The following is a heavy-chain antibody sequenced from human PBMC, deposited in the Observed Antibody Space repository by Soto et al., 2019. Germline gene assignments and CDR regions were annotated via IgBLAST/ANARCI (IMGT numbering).Heavy chain of an antibody. Sequence: GASVKVSCKASGYTFTSYAMHWVRQAPGQRLEWMGWINAGNGNTKYSQKFQGRVTITRDTSASTAYMELSSLRSEDTAVYYCAKDYYDISGYYPPALLFDFWGQGTLVTVSS. V-gene: IGHV1-3*01. CDR3: AKDYYDISGYYPPALLFDF. CDR1: GYTFTSYA. CDR2: INAGNGNT. D-gene: IGHD3-22*01. J-gene: IGHJ4*02.